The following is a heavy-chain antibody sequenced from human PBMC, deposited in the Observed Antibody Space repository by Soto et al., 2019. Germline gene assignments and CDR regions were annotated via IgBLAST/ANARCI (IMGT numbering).Heavy chain of an antibody. J-gene: IGHJ5*02. CDR3: AASTVLTGGWFDP. D-gene: IGHD4-17*01. CDR1: GFTFSSYG. CDR2: IWYDGSNK. Sequence: GGSLRLSCAASGFTFSSYGMHWVRQAPGKGLEWVAVIWYDGSNKYYADSVKGRFTISRDNSKNTLYLQMNSLRAEDTAVYYCAASTVLTGGWFDPWGQGTLVTVSS. V-gene: IGHV3-33*01.